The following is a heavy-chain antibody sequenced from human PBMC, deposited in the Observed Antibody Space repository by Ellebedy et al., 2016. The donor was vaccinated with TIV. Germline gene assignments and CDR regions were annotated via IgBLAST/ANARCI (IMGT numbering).Heavy chain of an antibody. Sequence: PGGSLRLSCATSGFSVSGMHWVCQAPDQGLEWVAFVRSDGTTKYYMDSVKGRFTISRDISKNTLDLQMSSLRTDDTGVYYCVKGAYPVPTVMAVWGQGTMVIVSS. V-gene: IGHV3-30*02. J-gene: IGHJ6*02. CDR1: GFSVSG. CDR2: VRSDGTTK. CDR3: VKGAYPVPTVMAV. D-gene: IGHD3-16*01.